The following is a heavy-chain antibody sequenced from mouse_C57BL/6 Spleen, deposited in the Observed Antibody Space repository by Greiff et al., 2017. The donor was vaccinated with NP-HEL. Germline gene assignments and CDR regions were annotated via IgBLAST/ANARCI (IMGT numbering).Heavy chain of an antibody. CDR2: ISDGGSYT. V-gene: IGHV5-4*01. D-gene: IGHD2-5*01. CDR3: AREDYSKTGCAY. Sequence: EVQGVESGGGLVKPGGSLKLSCAASGFTFSSYAMSWVRQTPEKRLEWVATISDGGSYTYYPDNVKGRFTISRDNAKNNLYMQISHLKSEDTAMYYGAREDYSKTGCAYWGQGTLVTVSA. CDR1: GFTFSSYA. J-gene: IGHJ3*01.